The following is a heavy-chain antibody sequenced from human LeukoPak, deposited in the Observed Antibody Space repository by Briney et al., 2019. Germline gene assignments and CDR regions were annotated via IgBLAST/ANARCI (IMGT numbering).Heavy chain of an antibody. Sequence: PRGSLRLSCAASGFTFDDYAMHWVRQAPGKGLEWVSGISWNSGSIGYADSVKGRFTISRDNAKNSLYLQMNSLRAEDTALYYCAKDGYSSGWYYFDYWGQGTLVTVSS. J-gene: IGHJ4*02. V-gene: IGHV3-9*01. CDR3: AKDGYSSGWYYFDY. CDR2: ISWNSGSI. CDR1: GFTFDDYA. D-gene: IGHD6-19*01.